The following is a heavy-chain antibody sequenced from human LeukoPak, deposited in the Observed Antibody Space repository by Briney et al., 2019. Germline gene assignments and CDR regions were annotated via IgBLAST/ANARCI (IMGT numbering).Heavy chain of an antibody. Sequence: ASVKVSCKASGGTFSSYAISWVRQAPGQGLEWMGRIIPILGIANYAQKFQGRVTITADKSTSTAYMELNSLRSEDTAVYYCARDGGCSGGSCYSLDYWGQGTLVTVSS. D-gene: IGHD2-15*01. J-gene: IGHJ4*02. CDR1: GGTFSSYA. CDR3: ARDGGCSGGSCYSLDY. V-gene: IGHV1-69*04. CDR2: IIPILGIA.